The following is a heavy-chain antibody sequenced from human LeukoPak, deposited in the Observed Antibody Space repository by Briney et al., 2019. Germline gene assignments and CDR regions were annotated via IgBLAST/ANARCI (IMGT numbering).Heavy chain of an antibody. CDR2: IGTLDDT. CDR1: GFAFSSYD. D-gene: IGHD2-15*01. Sequence: GGSLRLSCAASGFAFSSYDMHWVRQATGKGLEWVSTIGTLDDTYSPGSVKGRFAISRENAKNSLYLQMHSLRAGDTAVYYCARGLVVSGGSYYFDYWGQGTLVTVSS. CDR3: ARGLVVSGGSYYFDY. V-gene: IGHV3-13*01. J-gene: IGHJ4*02.